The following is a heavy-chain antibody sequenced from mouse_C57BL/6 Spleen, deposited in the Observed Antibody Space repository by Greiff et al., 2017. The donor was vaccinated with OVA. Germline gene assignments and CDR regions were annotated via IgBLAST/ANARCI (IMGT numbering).Heavy chain of an antibody. CDR2: FYPGSGSI. CDR3: ARYEEDTGYFDY. D-gene: IGHD5-1-1*01. CDR1: GYTFTEYT. J-gene: IGHJ2*01. V-gene: IGHV1-62-2*01. Sequence: VKLQESGAELVKPGASVKLSCKASGYTFTEYTIHWVKQRSGQGLEWIGWFYPGSGSIKYNEKFKDKATLTADKSSSTVYMELSRLTSEDSAVYFCARYEEDTGYFDYWGQGTTLTVSS.